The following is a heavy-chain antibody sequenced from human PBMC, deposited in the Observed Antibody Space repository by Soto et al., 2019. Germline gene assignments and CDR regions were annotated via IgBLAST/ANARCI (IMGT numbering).Heavy chain of an antibody. Sequence: PSETLSLTCTVSGGSISSSSYYWGWIRQPPGKGLEWIGSIYYSGSTYYNPSLKSRVTISVDTSKNQFSLKLSSVTAADTAVYYCARAPRFLEWLAYFDYWGQGTLVTVSS. J-gene: IGHJ4*02. CDR1: GGSISSSSYY. CDR2: IYYSGST. CDR3: ARAPRFLEWLAYFDY. V-gene: IGHV4-39*07. D-gene: IGHD3-3*01.